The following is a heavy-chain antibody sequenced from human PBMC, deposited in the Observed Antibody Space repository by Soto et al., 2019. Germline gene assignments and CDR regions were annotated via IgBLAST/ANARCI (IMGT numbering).Heavy chain of an antibody. J-gene: IGHJ4*02. CDR2: IIPIFGTA. CDR3: ESHPRGEWLVDY. Sequence: SVKVSFKASGGTFSSYAISWVRQAPGKGPELMGGIIPIFGTANYAQKFQGRVTITADESASTAYMELSSLRSEDTAVYYCESHPRGEWLVDYWGQLTLVAVSS. D-gene: IGHD3-3*01. V-gene: IGHV1-69*13. CDR1: GGTFSSYA.